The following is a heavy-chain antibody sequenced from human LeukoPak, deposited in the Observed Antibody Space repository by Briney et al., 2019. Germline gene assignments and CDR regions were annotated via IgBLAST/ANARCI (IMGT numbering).Heavy chain of an antibody. D-gene: IGHD3-22*01. J-gene: IGHJ4*02. CDR3: AKDQRPRNYYDSSGCPDY. Sequence: GRSLRLSCAASGFTFSSYGMHWGRQGPGKGLEWVAVISYDGSNKYYADSVKGRFTISRDNSQNTLYLQMNSLRAEDTAVYYCAKDQRPRNYYDSSGCPDYWGQGTLVTVSS. CDR1: GFTFSSYG. V-gene: IGHV3-30*18. CDR2: ISYDGSNK.